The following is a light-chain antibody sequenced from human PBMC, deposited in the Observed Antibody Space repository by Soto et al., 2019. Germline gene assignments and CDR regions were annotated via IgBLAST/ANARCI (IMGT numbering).Light chain of an antibody. CDR2: DAS. V-gene: IGKV1-33*01. CDR3: QQYDNLPGA. J-gene: IGKJ3*01. Sequence: DIQMTQSPSSLSASVGDRVTITCQASQDISNYLNWYQQKPGKAPQLLIYDASNLETGVPSRFSGSGSGTDFTFTISSLQPEDIATYYCQQYDNLPGAFGPGTKVDIK. CDR1: QDISNY.